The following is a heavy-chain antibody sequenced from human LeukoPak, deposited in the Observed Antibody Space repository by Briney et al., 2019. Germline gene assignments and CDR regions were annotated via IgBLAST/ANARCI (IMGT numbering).Heavy chain of an antibody. D-gene: IGHD3-10*01. Sequence: SETLSLTCTVSGGSISSGDYYWTWIRQPPGKGLEWIGYIYYSGSTYYNPSLKSRVNISVDTSKNQFSLKLSSVTAADTAVYYCARGSWHGSGSYYSLFGSWGQGTLVTVSS. CDR3: ARGSWHGSGSYYSLFGS. V-gene: IGHV4-30-4*01. CDR1: GGSISSGDYY. J-gene: IGHJ5*02. CDR2: IYYSGST.